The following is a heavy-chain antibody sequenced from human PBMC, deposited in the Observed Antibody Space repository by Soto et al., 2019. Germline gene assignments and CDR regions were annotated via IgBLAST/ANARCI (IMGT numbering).Heavy chain of an antibody. CDR3: ARGVSAGVDY. J-gene: IGHJ4*02. CDR1: GYSFTSLD. D-gene: IGHD1-26*01. V-gene: IGHV1-8*01. Sequence: GSVKVSCKASGYSFTSLDINWVRQTAGQGLERMGWMQPSTGRTGYAQKFQGRVTMTRDTSINTAHMELTTLTSDDTAFYYCARGVSAGVDYWGQGTLVTVSS. CDR2: MQPSTGRT.